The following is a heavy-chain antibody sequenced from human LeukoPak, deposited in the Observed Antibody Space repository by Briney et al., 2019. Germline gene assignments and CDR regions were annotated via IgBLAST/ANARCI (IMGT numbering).Heavy chain of an antibody. J-gene: IGHJ5*02. CDR2: IIPIFGTA. V-gene: IGHV1-69*13. D-gene: IGHD4-17*01. CDR1: GGTFSSYA. CDR3: ARRTTVTNTYNWFDP. Sequence: SVKVSCKASGGTFSSYAIGWVRQAPGQGLEWMGGIIPIFGTANYAQKFQGRVTITADESTSTAYMELSSLRSEDTAVYYCARRTTVTNTYNWFDPWGQGTLVTVSS.